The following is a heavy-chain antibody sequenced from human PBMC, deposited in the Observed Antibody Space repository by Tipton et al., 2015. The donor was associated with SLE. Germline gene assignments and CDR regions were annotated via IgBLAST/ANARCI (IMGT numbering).Heavy chain of an antibody. D-gene: IGHD3-22*01. CDR2: KFSSGNT. J-gene: IGHJ4*02. CDR3: ARHGPLGYYFDY. CDR1: GGSVINYY. V-gene: IGHV4-59*08. Sequence: GLVKPSETLSLICTVSGGSVINYYWSWIRQSPGKKLEWIGYKFSSGNTIPNPSLKSRVTISLDTSKNQFSLKMTSVTAADTAVYFCARHGPLGYYFDYWGPGTLVTVSS.